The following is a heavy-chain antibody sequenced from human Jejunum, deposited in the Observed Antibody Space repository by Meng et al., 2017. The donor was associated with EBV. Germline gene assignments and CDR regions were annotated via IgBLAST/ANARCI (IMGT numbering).Heavy chain of an antibody. CDR1: XASISTTYW. CDR2: IYRTGNT. CDR3: ARVGGGQHLAWGWLDP. Sequence: QVQLQESGPGLVKPSXXXXXTXXVXXASISTTYWWSWVRLSPGKGLEWIGEIYRTGNTNYNPSLKSRVTISIDKSKNQFSLKLTSVTAADTAVYYCARVGGGQHLAWGWLDPWGQGTLVTVSS. V-gene: IGHV4/OR15-8*02. J-gene: IGHJ5*02. D-gene: IGHD3-16*01.